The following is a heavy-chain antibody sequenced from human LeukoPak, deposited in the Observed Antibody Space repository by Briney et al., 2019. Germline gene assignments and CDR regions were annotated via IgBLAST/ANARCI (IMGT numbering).Heavy chain of an antibody. D-gene: IGHD3-10*01. V-gene: IGHV3-74*01. CDR2: ISGDGSLT. Sequence: GGSLRLSCAASGFTLSTHWMYWVRQAPGRELVWVSRISGDGSLTSYADSVKGRFTIYRDNSKDTLYLQMTSLRVEDTAVYSCASLLTPYHGSGGGGMDVWGQGTTVTVSS. CDR3: ASLLTPYHGSGGGGMDV. J-gene: IGHJ6*02. CDR1: GFTLSTHW.